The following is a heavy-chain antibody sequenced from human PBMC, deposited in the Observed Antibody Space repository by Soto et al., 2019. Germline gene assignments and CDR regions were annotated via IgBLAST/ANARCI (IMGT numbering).Heavy chain of an antibody. CDR1: GYTFISCY. CDR2: INPSGGIT. CDR3: AGAYGSGSYPDY. D-gene: IGHD3-10*01. Sequence: ASVKFSCKASGYTFISCYMHWVRQAPGQVLECMVIINPSGGITSYXXKFQGRVXXTRDRATSIGXMELSXLGSEDTAVYYCAGAYGSGSYPDYWCQGTLVTVSS. J-gene: IGHJ4*02. V-gene: IGHV1-46*01.